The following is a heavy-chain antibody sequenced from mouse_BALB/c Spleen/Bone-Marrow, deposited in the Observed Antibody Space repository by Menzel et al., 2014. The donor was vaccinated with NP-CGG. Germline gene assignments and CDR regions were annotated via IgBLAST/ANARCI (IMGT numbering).Heavy chain of an antibody. V-gene: IGHV1-18*01. CDR2: INPNNGGT. CDR3: ARGQYDGSRNWYCDV. Sequence: VQLQQSGPELVKPGASVKIPCKASGYTFTDYNMDWVKQSHGKSLEWIGDINPNNGGTIYNQKFKGKATLTVDKSSSTAYMELRCLTAEGTAGYYCARGQYDGSRNWYCDVWGAGTPVTVSS. D-gene: IGHD1-1*01. CDR1: GYTFTDYN. J-gene: IGHJ1*01.